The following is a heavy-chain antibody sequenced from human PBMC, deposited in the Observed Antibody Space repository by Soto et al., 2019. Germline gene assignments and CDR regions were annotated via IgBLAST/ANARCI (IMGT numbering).Heavy chain of an antibody. Sequence: SETLSLTCAVYGGSFSGYYWSWIRQSPGKGLEWIGEINHSGSTNYNPSLKSRVTISVDTSKNQFSLKLSSVTAADTAVYYCAMPYGDYRGYWGQGTLVTVSS. CDR2: INHSGST. CDR3: AMPYGDYRGY. CDR1: GGSFSGYY. V-gene: IGHV4-34*01. J-gene: IGHJ4*02. D-gene: IGHD4-17*01.